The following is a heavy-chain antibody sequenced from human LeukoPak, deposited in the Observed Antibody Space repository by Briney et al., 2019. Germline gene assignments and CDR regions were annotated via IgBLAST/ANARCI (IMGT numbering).Heavy chain of an antibody. CDR2: IIPILGIA. V-gene: IGHV1-69*04. CDR3: ARSNTAMPQDY. CDR1: GGTFSSYA. D-gene: IGHD5-18*01. Sequence: SVKVSCKASGGTFSSYAISWVRQAPGQGLEWMGRIIPILGIANYAQKFQGRVTITADKSTSTAYMELSSLRSEDTAVYYCARSNTAMPQDYWGQGTLVTVSS. J-gene: IGHJ4*02.